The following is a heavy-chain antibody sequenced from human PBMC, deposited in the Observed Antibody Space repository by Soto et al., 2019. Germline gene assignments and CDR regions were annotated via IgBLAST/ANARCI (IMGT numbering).Heavy chain of an antibody. Sequence: VQLLESGGGLVQPGGSLRLSCEASGFTFSSYAMNWVRQAPGKGLEWVSVISGSGCSTYYAEAVKGRFTISRDNSKNTLYLQMNSLRSEDTAVYYCAKRTVGWYFDLWGRGTLVTVSS. CDR3: AKRTVGWYFDL. V-gene: IGHV3-23*01. CDR1: GFTFSSYA. D-gene: IGHD4-17*01. J-gene: IGHJ2*01. CDR2: ISGSGCST.